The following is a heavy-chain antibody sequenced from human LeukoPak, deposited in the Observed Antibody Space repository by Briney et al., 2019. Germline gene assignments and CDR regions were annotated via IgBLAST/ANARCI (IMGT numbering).Heavy chain of an antibody. V-gene: IGHV1-18*01. D-gene: IGHD2-2*01. CDR2: ISAYNGNT. Sequence: ASVKVSCKASGYTFTSYGISWVRQAPGQGLEWMGWISAYNGNTNYAQKLQGRVTMTTDTSTSTAYMELRSLRSDDTAVYYCARGKIGYCSSTSCSMAFDIWGQGTMVTVSS. CDR1: GYTFTSYG. CDR3: ARGKIGYCSSTSCSMAFDI. J-gene: IGHJ3*02.